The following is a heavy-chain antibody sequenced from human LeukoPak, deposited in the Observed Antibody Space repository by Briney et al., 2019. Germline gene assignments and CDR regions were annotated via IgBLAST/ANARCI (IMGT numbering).Heavy chain of an antibody. CDR1: GGSISSSSYY. CDR3: ARLIGGVGYFDL. CDR2: IYYSGST. Sequence: KSSETLSLTCTVSGGSISSSSYYWGWIRQPPGKGLEWIGSIYYSGSTYYNPSLKSRVTISVDTSKNQFSLKLSSVTAADTAVFYCARLIGGVGYFDLWGRGTLVTVSS. V-gene: IGHV4-39*07. D-gene: IGHD2-8*01. J-gene: IGHJ2*01.